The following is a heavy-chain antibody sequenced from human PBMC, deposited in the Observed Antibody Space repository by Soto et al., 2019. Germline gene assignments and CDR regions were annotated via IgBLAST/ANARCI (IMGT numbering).Heavy chain of an antibody. J-gene: IGHJ2*01. D-gene: IGHD6-6*01. Sequence: EVQLLESGGGLVQPGGSLRLSCAASGFTFSSYAMSWVRQAPGKGLEWVSAISGSGGSTYYADSVKGRFTISRDNSKNTLYLQMNSLRAEDTVVYYCAKDPHPSIAALSVWYFDLWGRGTLVTVSS. V-gene: IGHV3-23*01. CDR1: GFTFSSYA. CDR2: ISGSGGST. CDR3: AKDPHPSIAALSVWYFDL.